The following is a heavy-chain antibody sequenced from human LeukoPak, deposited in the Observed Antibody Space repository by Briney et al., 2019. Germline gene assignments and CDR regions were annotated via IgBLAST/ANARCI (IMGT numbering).Heavy chain of an antibody. CDR1: GGSISRSGYY. V-gene: IGHV4-39*01. CDR2: IFYSGST. CDR3: ARHRGQQLVPFDY. J-gene: IGHJ4*02. D-gene: IGHD6-13*01. Sequence: WETLSLTCNVSGGSISRSGYYWGWIRKPPGKGLGWIGSIFYSGSTYYNPSLKSRVTISVDTSQKQFSLKLSSVTAADTAVFYCARHRGQQLVPFDYWGQGTLVTVSS.